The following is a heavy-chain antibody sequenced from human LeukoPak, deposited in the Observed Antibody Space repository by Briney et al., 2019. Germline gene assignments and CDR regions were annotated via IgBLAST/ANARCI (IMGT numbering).Heavy chain of an antibody. CDR2: ISYDGSNK. V-gene: IGHV3-30*04. Sequence: PGRSLRLSCAASGFTFSSYAMHWVRQAPGKGLEWVAVISYDGSNKYYADSVKGRFTISRDNSKNTLYLQMNSLRAEDTAVYYCAGDPTPPPMVAPHGPSYLGQGNLVTGSS. J-gene: IGHJ4*02. D-gene: IGHD4/OR15-4a*01. CDR3: AGDPTPPPMVAPHGPSY. CDR1: GFTFSSYA.